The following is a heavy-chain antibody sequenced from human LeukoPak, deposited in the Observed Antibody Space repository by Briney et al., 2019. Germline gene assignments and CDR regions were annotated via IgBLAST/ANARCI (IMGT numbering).Heavy chain of an antibody. D-gene: IGHD6-19*01. CDR3: ARARPGIAVAGGDY. CDR2: ISSSSSYI. V-gene: IGHV3-21*01. Sequence: PGGSLRLSCAASGFTFSSYSMNWVRQAPGKGLEWVSSISSSSSYIYYADSVKGRFTISGDNAKNSLYLQMNSLRAEDTAVYYCARARPGIAVAGGDYWGQGTLVTVSS. CDR1: GFTFSSYS. J-gene: IGHJ4*02.